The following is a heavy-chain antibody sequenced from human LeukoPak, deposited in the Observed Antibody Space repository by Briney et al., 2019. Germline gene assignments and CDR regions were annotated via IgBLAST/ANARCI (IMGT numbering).Heavy chain of an antibody. CDR1: GFTFSSYT. J-gene: IGHJ3*02. CDR3: ATRRDAFDI. CDR2: ISSSSTYI. Sequence: GGSLRLSCATSGFTFSSYTMNWVRQAPGKGLEWVSSISSSSTYIYYADSMKGRFTISRDNAKNSLYLQMNSLRAEDTAVYYCATRRDAFDIWGQGTMVTVSS. V-gene: IGHV3-21*01.